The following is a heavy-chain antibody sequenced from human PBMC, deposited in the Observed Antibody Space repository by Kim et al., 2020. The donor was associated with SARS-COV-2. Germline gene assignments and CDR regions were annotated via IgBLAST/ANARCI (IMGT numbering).Heavy chain of an antibody. D-gene: IGHD2-15*01. CDR3: TRDRTTVVPLDC. V-gene: IGHV3-74*01. Sequence: TNYADYVKSRVTIYRDNGKNTLYLQMNSLKAGGSAVYYGTRDRTTVVPLDCWGQGTLVTVSS. J-gene: IGHJ4*02. CDR2: T.